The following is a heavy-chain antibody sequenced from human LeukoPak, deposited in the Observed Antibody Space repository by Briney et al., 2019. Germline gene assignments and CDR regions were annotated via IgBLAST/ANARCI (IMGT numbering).Heavy chain of an antibody. CDR2: IYYSGST. V-gene: IGHV4-59*08. CDR1: GGSISSYY. CDR3: ARHSPRDGYNLPTNNWFDP. J-gene: IGHJ5*02. Sequence: SETLSLTCTVSGGSISSYYWSWIRQPPGKGLEWIGYIYYSGSTNYNPSLKSRVTISVDTSKNQFSLKLSPVTAADTAVYYCARHSPRDGYNLPTNNWFDPWGQGTLVTVSS. D-gene: IGHD5-24*01.